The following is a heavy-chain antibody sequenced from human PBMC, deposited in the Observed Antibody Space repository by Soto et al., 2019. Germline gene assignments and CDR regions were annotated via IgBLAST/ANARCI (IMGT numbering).Heavy chain of an antibody. CDR1: GDSINSYY. V-gene: IGHV4-59*01. CDR2: TYSSGTT. D-gene: IGHD2-2*01. CDR3: ARAPLGVPAPLLDP. Sequence: SETLSLTCTVSGDSINSYYWSWIRQPPGKGLEWIGYTYSSGTTNYNPSLKSRVTISVDTSKNQFSLKLSSVTAADTAVYYCARAPLGVPAPLLDPWGQGILVTVSS. J-gene: IGHJ5*02.